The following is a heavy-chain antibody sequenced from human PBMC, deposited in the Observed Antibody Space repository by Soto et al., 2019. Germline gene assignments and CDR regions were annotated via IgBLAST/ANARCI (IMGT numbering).Heavy chain of an antibody. V-gene: IGHV1-18*01. CDR2: ISAHTGSS. D-gene: IGHD3-22*01. J-gene: IGHJ3*01. CDR1: GYTFTSSG. CDR3: ARAFFYQGSDSRGYSFDAFDF. Sequence: QVQLVQSGAEVKKPGASVKVSCKASGYTFTSSGMSWVRQAPGQGLEWMGCISAHTGSSEYAQRFQGRVTMTTDRSTSTADMELRSLRSDDTAVYYCARAFFYQGSDSRGYSFDAFDFWGPGTLVTVSS.